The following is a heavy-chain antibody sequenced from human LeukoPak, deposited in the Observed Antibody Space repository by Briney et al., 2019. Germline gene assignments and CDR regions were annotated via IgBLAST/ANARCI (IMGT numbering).Heavy chain of an antibody. D-gene: IGHD4-17*01. Sequence: NPSETLSLTCAVYGGSFSGYYWNWIRQPPGKGLEWIGEINHSGSTYYNPSLRSRVTISVDTSKNQFSLKLSSVTAADTAVYYCARPLPDYGDYYFDYWGQGTLVTVSS. J-gene: IGHJ4*02. CDR2: INHSGST. CDR3: ARPLPDYGDYYFDY. V-gene: IGHV4-34*01. CDR1: GGSFSGYY.